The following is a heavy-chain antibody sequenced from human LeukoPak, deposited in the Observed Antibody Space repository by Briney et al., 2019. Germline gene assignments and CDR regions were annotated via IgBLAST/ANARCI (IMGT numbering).Heavy chain of an antibody. J-gene: IGHJ4*02. CDR2: IYSGGST. CDR1: GFTVSTNY. V-gene: IGHV3-53*01. Sequence: GGSLRLSCAASGFTVSTNYMTWVRQAPGKGLEWVSIIYSGGSTYYADSVKGRFTISRDISKNTLYLQMNSLRAEDTALYYCAKGRLPVAATLDYWGQGTLVTVSS. D-gene: IGHD6-19*01. CDR3: AKGRLPVAATLDY.